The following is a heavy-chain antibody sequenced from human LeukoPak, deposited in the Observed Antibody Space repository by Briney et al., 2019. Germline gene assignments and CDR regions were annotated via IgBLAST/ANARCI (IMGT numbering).Heavy chain of an antibody. D-gene: IGHD3-22*01. J-gene: IGHJ4*02. V-gene: IGHV1-18*04. Sequence: GASVKVSCKASGYTFTGYYMHWVRQAPGQGLEWMGWISAYNGNTNYAQKLQGRVTMTTDTSTSTAYMELRSLRSDDTAVYYCARDSPTYYYDSSGYYYVRIGDYWGQGTLVTVSS. CDR1: GYTFTGYY. CDR2: ISAYNGNT. CDR3: ARDSPTYYYDSSGYYYVRIGDY.